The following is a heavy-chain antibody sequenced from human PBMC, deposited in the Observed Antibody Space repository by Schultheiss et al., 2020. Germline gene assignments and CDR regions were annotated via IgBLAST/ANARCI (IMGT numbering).Heavy chain of an antibody. CDR1: GFTFTDHS. CDR2: ISYDGSKK. V-gene: IGHV3-30-3*01. Sequence: GGSLRLSCVVSGFTFTDHSLHWVRQAPGKGLEWVALISYDGSKKHYADSVKGRFSISRDNSKNTLHLQMNSLRTEDTAVYYCARDSDRSGWSPRWFDPWGQGTLVTVSS. D-gene: IGHD6-19*01. CDR3: ARDSDRSGWSPRWFDP. J-gene: IGHJ5*02.